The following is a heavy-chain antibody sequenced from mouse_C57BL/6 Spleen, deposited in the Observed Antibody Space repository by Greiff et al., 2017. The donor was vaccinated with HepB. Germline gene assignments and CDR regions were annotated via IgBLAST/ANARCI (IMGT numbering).Heavy chain of an antibody. CDR1: GYTFTDYE. CDR3: ARDGNSLFYD. J-gene: IGHJ2*01. Sequence: QVQLKQSGAELVRPGASVTLSCKASGYTFTDYEMHWVKQTPVHGLEWIGAIDPETGGTAYNQKFKGKAILTADKSSSTAYMELRSLTSEDSAVYYCARDGNSLFYDWGPGTTLTVSS. D-gene: IGHD2-1*01. V-gene: IGHV1-15*01. CDR2: IDPETGGT.